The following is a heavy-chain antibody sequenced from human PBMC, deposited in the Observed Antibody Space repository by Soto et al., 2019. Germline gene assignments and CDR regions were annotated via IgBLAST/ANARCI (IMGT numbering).Heavy chain of an antibody. CDR2: ISGSGGNT. J-gene: IGHJ4*02. Sequence: GSLRLSCAASGFTFSSYAMSWVRQAPGKGLEWVSAISGSGGNTYYADSVKGRFTISRDNSKNTLYLQMNSLRAEDTAVYYCAKERVLLWFGELFDYWGQGTLVTVSS. D-gene: IGHD3-10*01. CDR1: GFTFSSYA. CDR3: AKERVLLWFGELFDY. V-gene: IGHV3-23*01.